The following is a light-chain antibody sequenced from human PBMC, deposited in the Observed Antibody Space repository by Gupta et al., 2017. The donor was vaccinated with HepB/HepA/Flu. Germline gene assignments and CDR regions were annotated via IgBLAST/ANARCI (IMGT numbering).Light chain of an antibody. CDR2: TND. V-gene: IGLV1-44*01. J-gene: IGLJ1*01. Sequence: QSVLTQPPSASGTPGQRVTISCSGSTSNIGTNTVNWYQQLPGTAPRLLLYTNDQRPSGVPGRFSDSKSGTSASLAISGLRSEDEADYYCAAWDDSLNGYVFGTGTKVTVL. CDR3: AAWDDSLNGYV. CDR1: TSNIGTNT.